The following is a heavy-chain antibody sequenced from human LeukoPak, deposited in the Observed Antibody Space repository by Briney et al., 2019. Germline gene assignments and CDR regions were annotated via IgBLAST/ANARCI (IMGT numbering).Heavy chain of an antibody. CDR3: ARPVEEGGPSHQYFDL. CDR2: FSAYNDNT. D-gene: IGHD2-15*01. CDR1: GYTFSSYG. V-gene: IGHV1-18*01. J-gene: IGHJ2*01. Sequence: ASVKVSCKASGYTFSSYGITWVRQAPGQGLEWMGWFSAYNDNTNYAQKLQGRVTVTTDTSTSTAYMELRSLRSDDTAVYYCARPVEEGGPSHQYFDLWGRGTLVTVSS.